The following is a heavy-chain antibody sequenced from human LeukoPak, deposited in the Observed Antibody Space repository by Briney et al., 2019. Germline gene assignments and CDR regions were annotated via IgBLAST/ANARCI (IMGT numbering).Heavy chain of an antibody. V-gene: IGHV3-23*01. CDR2: ISGSGGGT. CDR1: GFTFSTYA. CDR3: AKIGSMIVVDDAFDI. D-gene: IGHD3-22*01. Sequence: QAGESLRLSCAASGFTFSTYAMSWVRQAAGKGLEWVSLISGSGGGTYYADSVKGRFTISRDNSKNTLYLQLNSLRVEDTAVYYCAKIGSMIVVDDAFDIWGQGTMVTVSS. J-gene: IGHJ3*02.